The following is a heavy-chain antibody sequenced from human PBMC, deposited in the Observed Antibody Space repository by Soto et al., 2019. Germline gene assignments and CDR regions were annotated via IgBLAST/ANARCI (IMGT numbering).Heavy chain of an antibody. Sequence: GWSLRLSCAASGFTFSSYAMSWVRQAPGKGLEWVSAISGSGGSTYYADSVKGRFTISRDNSKNTLYLQMNSLRAKDTAVYYCAKDQVPIAAAGTYYYYGMDVWGQGTTVTVSS. V-gene: IGHV3-23*01. D-gene: IGHD6-13*01. CDR1: GFTFSSYA. J-gene: IGHJ6*02. CDR3: AKDQVPIAAAGTYYYYGMDV. CDR2: ISGSGGST.